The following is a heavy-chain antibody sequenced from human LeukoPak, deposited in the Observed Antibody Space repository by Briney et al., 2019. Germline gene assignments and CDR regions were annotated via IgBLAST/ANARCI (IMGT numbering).Heavy chain of an antibody. CDR2: ISNSGSTI. CDR1: GFTFSSYA. Sequence: GGSLRLSCAASGFTFSSYAMSWVRQAPGKGLEWVSYISNSGSTIYYADSVKGRFTISRDNAKNSLYLQMNSLRAEDTAIYYCARGPYGDYVYYYYMDVWGKGTTVTVSS. J-gene: IGHJ6*03. CDR3: ARGPYGDYVYYYYMDV. D-gene: IGHD4-17*01. V-gene: IGHV3-48*04.